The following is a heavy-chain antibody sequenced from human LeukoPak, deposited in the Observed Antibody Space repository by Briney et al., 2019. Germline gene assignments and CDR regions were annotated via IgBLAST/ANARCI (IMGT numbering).Heavy chain of an antibody. J-gene: IGHJ4*02. CDR2: INSDGSST. Sequence: QPGGSLRLSCAASVFTFSSFWMYWVRQGPGRGLVWVSRINSDGSSTTYADSVKGRFTISRDNAQNTLYLQMNSLRAEDTAVYYCTRGSGIYQFDYWGQGTLVTVSS. D-gene: IGHD1-26*01. V-gene: IGHV3-74*01. CDR3: TRGSGIYQFDY. CDR1: VFTFSSFW.